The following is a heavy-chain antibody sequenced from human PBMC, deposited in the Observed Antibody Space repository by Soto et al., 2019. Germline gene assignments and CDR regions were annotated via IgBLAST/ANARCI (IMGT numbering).Heavy chain of an antibody. J-gene: IGHJ4*02. CDR3: ARGKGTHRY. Sequence: SETLSLTCSVSGVSLTSYYWSWIRQTPGKTLEWIGCIFYNGTTNYNPSLKSRVMISLDMSKNQFSLKLKSVSADDTALYYCARGKGTHRYWGPGTLVTVSS. CDR2: IFYNGTT. CDR1: GVSLTSYY. V-gene: IGHV4-59*01. D-gene: IGHD3-10*01.